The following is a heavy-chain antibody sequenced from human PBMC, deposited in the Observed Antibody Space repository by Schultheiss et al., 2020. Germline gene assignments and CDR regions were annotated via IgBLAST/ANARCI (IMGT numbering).Heavy chain of an antibody. CDR3: AREKLSGQIDY. CDR2: INWNGGST. V-gene: IGHV3-20*04. D-gene: IGHD5-18*01. Sequence: GGSLRLSCAASGFTFSSYGMHWVRQAPGKGLEWVSGINWNGGSTGYADSVKGRFTISRDNAKNSLYLQMNSLRAEDTAVYYCAREKLSGQIDYWGQGTLVTVSS. CDR1: GFTFSSYG. J-gene: IGHJ4*02.